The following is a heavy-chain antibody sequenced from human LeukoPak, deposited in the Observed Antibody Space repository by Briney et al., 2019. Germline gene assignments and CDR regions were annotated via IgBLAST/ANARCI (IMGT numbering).Heavy chain of an antibody. Sequence: ASVKVSCKASGYTFTSYYMHWVRQAPGQGLEWMGIINPSGGSTSYAQKFQGRVTMTRDTSTSTVYMELGRLRSDDTAVYYCAREGGVDIVVVPAALRGFDPWGQGTLVTVSS. V-gene: IGHV1-46*01. CDR1: GYTFTSYY. D-gene: IGHD2-2*01. CDR3: AREGGVDIVVVPAALRGFDP. J-gene: IGHJ5*02. CDR2: INPSGGST.